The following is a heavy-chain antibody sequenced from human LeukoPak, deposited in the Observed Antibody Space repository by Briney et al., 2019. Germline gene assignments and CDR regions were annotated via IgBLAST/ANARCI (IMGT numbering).Heavy chain of an antibody. V-gene: IGHV3-74*01. D-gene: IGHD6-6*01. CDR2: INSDGTST. CDR3: AREGARRDFDY. J-gene: IGHJ4*02. CDR1: GFTLSRHW. Sequence: GESLRLSCAASGFTLSRHWMHWVRQAPGKGLVWVSRINSDGTSTSYADSVKGRFTISRDNAKNTLYLQMNSLRAEDTAVYYCAREGARRDFDYWGQGTLVTVSS.